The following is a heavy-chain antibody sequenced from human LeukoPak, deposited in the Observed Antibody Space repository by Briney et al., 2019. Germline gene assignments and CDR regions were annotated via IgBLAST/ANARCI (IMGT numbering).Heavy chain of an antibody. Sequence: SVKVSCKASGGTFSSYAISWVRQAPGQGLEWMGGIIPIFGTANYAQKFQGRVTITADKSTSTAYMELSSLRSEDTAVYYCARATYYYDSSGKGVFDYWGQGTLVTVSS. V-gene: IGHV1-69*06. D-gene: IGHD3-22*01. J-gene: IGHJ4*02. CDR2: IIPIFGTA. CDR3: ARATYYYDSSGKGVFDY. CDR1: GGTFSSYA.